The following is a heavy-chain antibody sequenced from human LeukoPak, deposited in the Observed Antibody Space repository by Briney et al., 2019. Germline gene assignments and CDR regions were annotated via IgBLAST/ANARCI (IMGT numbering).Heavy chain of an antibody. V-gene: IGHV3-7*01. CDR2: IKQDGSEK. J-gene: IGHJ4*02. Sequence: GGSLRLSCAASGFTLSTYAMTWVRQAPGKGLEWVANIKQDGSEKYYVDSVKGRFTISRDNAKNSLYLQMNSLRAEDTAVYYCARDRYSNDYWGQGTLVTVSS. CDR1: GFTLSTYA. CDR3: ARDRYSNDY. D-gene: IGHD4-11*01.